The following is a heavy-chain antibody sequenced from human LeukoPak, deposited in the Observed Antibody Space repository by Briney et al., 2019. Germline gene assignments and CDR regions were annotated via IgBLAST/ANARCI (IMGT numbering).Heavy chain of an antibody. CDR2: IYTNENT. D-gene: IGHD6-13*01. CDR1: GGSISTYY. J-gene: IGHJ4*02. Sequence: SETLSLTCAVYGGSISTYYWSWLRQPAGKGLEWIGRIYTNENTNYNPSLRSRVTMSVDTSKNQFSLKLSCVTAAGTAVYYWARAAAAAGGQYFDYWGQGTLVAVSS. CDR3: ARAAAAAGGQYFDY. V-gene: IGHV4-59*10.